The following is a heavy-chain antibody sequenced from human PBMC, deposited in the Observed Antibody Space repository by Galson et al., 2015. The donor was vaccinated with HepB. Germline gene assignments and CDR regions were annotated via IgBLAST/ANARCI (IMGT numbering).Heavy chain of an antibody. J-gene: IGHJ4*02. CDR1: GFTFSSYG. CDR2: ISYDGSNK. CDR3: AKDYGSGSLDY. Sequence: SLRLSCAASGFTFSSYGMHWVRQAPGKGLEWVAVISYDGSNKYYADSVKGRFTISRDNSKNTLYLQMNSLRAEDTAVYYCAKDYGSGSLDYWGQGTLVTVSS. D-gene: IGHD3-10*01. V-gene: IGHV3-30*18.